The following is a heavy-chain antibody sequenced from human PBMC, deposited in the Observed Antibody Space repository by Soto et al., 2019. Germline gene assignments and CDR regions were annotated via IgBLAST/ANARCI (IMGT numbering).Heavy chain of an antibody. V-gene: IGHV1-18*01. J-gene: IGHJ4*02. Sequence: ASVKVSCKASGYTFSSYGISWVRQAPGQGLEWMGWISGYSGHTYYAQKFQGRVTMTTDTSTNTVYMELRSLRSDDTAVYYCAREWDNKSEHSSGWYDDFWGQGTLVT. D-gene: IGHD6-19*01. CDR2: ISGYSGHT. CDR3: AREWDNKSEHSSGWYDDF. CDR1: GYTFSSYG.